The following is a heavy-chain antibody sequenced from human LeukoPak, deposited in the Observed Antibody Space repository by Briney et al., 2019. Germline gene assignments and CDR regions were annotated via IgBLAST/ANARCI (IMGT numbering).Heavy chain of an antibody. D-gene: IGHD3/OR15-3a*01. Sequence: KTGGSLRLSCAASGFTFSSYSMNWVRQAPGKGLEWVSSISSSSSYIYYADSVKGRFTISRDNAKNSLYLQMNSLRAEDTAVYYCAREVGSGLGSDYWGQGTLVTVSS. CDR1: GFTFSSYS. J-gene: IGHJ4*02. CDR3: AREVGSGLGSDY. V-gene: IGHV3-21*01. CDR2: ISSSSSYI.